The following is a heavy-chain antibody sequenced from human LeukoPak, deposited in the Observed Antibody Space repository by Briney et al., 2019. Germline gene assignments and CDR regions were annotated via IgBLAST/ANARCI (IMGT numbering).Heavy chain of an antibody. J-gene: IGHJ5*02. CDR3: ARAGGWLQFKGWFDP. V-gene: IGHV3-21*01. D-gene: IGHD5-24*01. Sequence: PGGSLRLSCAGSGFTFSTDGMNWVRQAPGKGLEWVSSISSSSSYIYYADSVKGRFTISRDNAKNSLYLQMNSLRAEDTAAYYCARAGGWLQFKGWFDPWGQGTLVTVSS. CDR2: ISSSSSYI. CDR1: GFTFSTDG.